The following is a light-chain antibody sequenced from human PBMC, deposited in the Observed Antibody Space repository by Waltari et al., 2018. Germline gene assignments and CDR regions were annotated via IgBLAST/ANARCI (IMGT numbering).Light chain of an antibody. CDR1: QVISRD. CDR2: ASS. V-gene: IGKV1-9*01. J-gene: IGKJ4*01. Sequence: IQLTHSPSPLSAAVGDRVTITCRASQVISRDFAWYQQKPGKAPKLLSSASSTLQSGVPPRFSGSGSGTDFTLTISSLQPEDFATYYCQQLYSYPITFGGGTKLEIK. CDR3: QQLYSYPIT.